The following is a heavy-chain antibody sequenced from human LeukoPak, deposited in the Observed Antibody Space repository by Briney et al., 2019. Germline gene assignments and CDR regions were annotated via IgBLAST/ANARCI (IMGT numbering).Heavy chain of an antibody. CDR1: GFTFSRHG. V-gene: IGHV3-30*02. Sequence: GGSLRLSWAASGFTFSRHGMHWVRQAPGKGLEWVAFIRYDGSDKYYADSVKGRFTISRDNAKNSLYLQMNSLRAEDTAVYYCARDGGYSSGWYDYWGQGTLVTVSS. D-gene: IGHD6-19*01. J-gene: IGHJ4*02. CDR2: IRYDGSDK. CDR3: ARDGGYSSGWYDY.